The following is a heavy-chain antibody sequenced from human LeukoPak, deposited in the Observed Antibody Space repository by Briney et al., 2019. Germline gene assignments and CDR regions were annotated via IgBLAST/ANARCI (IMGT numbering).Heavy chain of an antibody. Sequence: GGSLRLSCTASGFTFGDYAMSWFRQAPGKGLEWVGFIRSKAYGGTTEYAASVKGRFTISRDDSKSIAYLQMNSLKTEDTAVYYCTRGRGWLAGLIAARPNYYYYMDVWGKGTTVTVSS. CDR2: IRSKAYGGTT. CDR3: TRGRGWLAGLIAARPNYYYYMDV. CDR1: GFTFGDYA. D-gene: IGHD6-6*01. J-gene: IGHJ6*03. V-gene: IGHV3-49*03.